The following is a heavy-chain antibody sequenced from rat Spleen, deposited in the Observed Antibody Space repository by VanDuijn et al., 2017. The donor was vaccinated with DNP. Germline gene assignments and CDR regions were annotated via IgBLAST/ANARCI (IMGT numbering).Heavy chain of an antibody. D-gene: IGHD1-2*01. J-gene: IGHJ2*01. Sequence: EVQLVESGGGLVQPGRSMKLSCAASGLTFSDYAMAWVRQSPKKGLEWVATIIYDGNRTYYRDSVKGRFTISRDTAKSTLYLQMDSLRSEDTATYYCALRLTIAAYFDYWGQGVMVTVSS. CDR1: GLTFSDYA. CDR3: ALRLTIAAYFDY. CDR2: IIYDGNRT. V-gene: IGHV5S10*01.